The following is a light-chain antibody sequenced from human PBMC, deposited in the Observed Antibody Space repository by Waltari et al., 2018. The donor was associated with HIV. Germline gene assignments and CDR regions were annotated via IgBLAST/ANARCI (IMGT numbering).Light chain of an antibody. CDR3: SSYADSDTPVV. J-gene: IGLJ2*01. Sequence: QSALAQPPSASGSAGHSVTISCTGTSSDVGAYNYVSCYQQHPGKSPKLIIYDVTKRPSGVPDRFSGSKSGNTASLTVSGLQGEDEADYYCSSYADSDTPVVFGGGTKLTVL. CDR1: SSDVGAYNY. CDR2: DVT. V-gene: IGLV2-8*01.